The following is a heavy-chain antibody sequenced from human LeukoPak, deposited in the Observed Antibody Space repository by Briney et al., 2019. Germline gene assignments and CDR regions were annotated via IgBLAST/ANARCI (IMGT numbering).Heavy chain of an antibody. V-gene: IGHV3-23*01. CDR2: SSDSGGST. J-gene: IGHJ4*02. Sequence: PGGSLRLSCAASGFTFSSYAMSWVRQAPGKGLEWVSASSDSGGSTYYADSVKGRFTISRDNSKNTLYLQMNSLRAEDTAVYYCAKEMMRGSYYDPSESKYWGQGTLVTVSS. CDR3: AKEMMRGSYYDPSESKY. D-gene: IGHD1-26*01. CDR1: GFTFSSYA.